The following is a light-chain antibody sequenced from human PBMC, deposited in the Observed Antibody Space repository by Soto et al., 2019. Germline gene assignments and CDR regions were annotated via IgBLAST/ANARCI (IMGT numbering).Light chain of an antibody. J-gene: IGKJ1*01. CDR1: QSISSW. CDR2: EGY. Sequence: DIQMTQSPSTLSASVGDRVTITCRASQSISSWLAWYQQKPGEAPKLLIYEGYTLERGVPSRFSGSGSGTEFTLTISSLQPDDFATFYCQQYNTYSRTFGQGNKVEV. CDR3: QQYNTYSRT. V-gene: IGKV1-5*03.